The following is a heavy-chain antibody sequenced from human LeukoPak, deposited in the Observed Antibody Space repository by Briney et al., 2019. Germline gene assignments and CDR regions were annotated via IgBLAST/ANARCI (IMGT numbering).Heavy chain of an antibody. CDR3: ARGWWLRQFDY. Sequence: PSETLSLTCAVYGGSFSGYYWSWIRQPPGKGLEWIGEINHSGSTNYNPSLKSRVTISVDTSKNQFSLKLSSVTAAGTAAYYCARGWWLRQFDYWGQGTLVTVSS. V-gene: IGHV4-34*01. CDR1: GGSFSGYY. J-gene: IGHJ4*02. D-gene: IGHD5-12*01. CDR2: INHSGST.